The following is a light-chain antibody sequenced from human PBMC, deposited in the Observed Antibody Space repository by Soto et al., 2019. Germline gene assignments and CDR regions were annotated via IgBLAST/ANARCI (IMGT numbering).Light chain of an antibody. V-gene: IGLV1-51*01. J-gene: IGLJ2*01. CDR3: AAWDSSLSAVV. Sequence: QSVLTQPPSVSAAPGQKVTISCSGGSSNIGTNNVCWYQLVPGTAPKILIFDNSNRPSGIPERFAGSKSGTSATLGITGLQTGDEADYYCAAWDSSLSAVVFGGGTKVTVL. CDR2: DNS. CDR1: SSNIGTNN.